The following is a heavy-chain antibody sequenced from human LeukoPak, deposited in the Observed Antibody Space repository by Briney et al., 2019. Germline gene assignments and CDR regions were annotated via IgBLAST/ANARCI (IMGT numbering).Heavy chain of an antibody. D-gene: IGHD4-23*01. Sequence: PGGSLRLSCAASGFTVSSNYMSWVRQAPGKGLEWVSVIYSGGSTYYADSVKGRFTISRDNSKNTLYLQMNSLRAEDTAVYYCAKGGAVAPRGFDIWGQGTMVTVSS. V-gene: IGHV3-66*01. CDR2: IYSGGST. CDR3: AKGGAVAPRGFDI. CDR1: GFTVSSNY. J-gene: IGHJ3*02.